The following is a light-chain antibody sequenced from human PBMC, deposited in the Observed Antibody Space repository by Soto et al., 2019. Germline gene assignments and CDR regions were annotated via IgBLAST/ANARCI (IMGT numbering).Light chain of an antibody. Sequence: EIVMTQSPSTLSGSPGERATLSCRASQTVSNRLAWYQRKPGQAPRLLIYGASTRKNGIPSRFSGSGCGTELNHPISSLQSHDVAVYYCRQHNKCPPLTFGGGTKVEIK. CDR1: QTVSNR. CDR3: RQHNKCPPLT. V-gene: IGKV3-15*01. J-gene: IGKJ4*02. CDR2: GAS.